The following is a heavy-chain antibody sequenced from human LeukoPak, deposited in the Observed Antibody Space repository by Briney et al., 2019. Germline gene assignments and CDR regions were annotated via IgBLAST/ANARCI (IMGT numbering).Heavy chain of an antibody. Sequence: GGSLRLSCAASGFTVSSNYMSWVRQAPGKGLEWVSYISSNGSTIYYADSVKGRFTISRDNAKNSLYLQMNILRAEDTAVYYCAELGITMIGGVWGKGTTVTISS. CDR3: AELGITMIGGV. D-gene: IGHD3-10*02. J-gene: IGHJ6*04. CDR1: GFTVSSNY. CDR2: ISSNGSTI. V-gene: IGHV3-11*04.